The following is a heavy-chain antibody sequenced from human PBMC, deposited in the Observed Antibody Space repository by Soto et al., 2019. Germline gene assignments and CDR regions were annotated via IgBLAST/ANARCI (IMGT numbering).Heavy chain of an antibody. V-gene: IGHV1-2*04. D-gene: IGHD5-12*01. Sequence: ASVKVSCKSSGDSFNDYYLHWVRQAPGQGLEWVGWINPNSGVTKYAQKFQGWVTMTRDTSIRTVYMELSRLRSDDTAVYYCARESGGATATLDYYYFYMDVWGKGTTVTVSS. CDR1: GDSFNDYY. CDR3: ARESGGATATLDYYYFYMDV. CDR2: INPNSGVT. J-gene: IGHJ6*03.